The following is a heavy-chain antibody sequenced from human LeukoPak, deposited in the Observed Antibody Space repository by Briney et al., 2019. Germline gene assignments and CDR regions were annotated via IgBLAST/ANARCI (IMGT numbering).Heavy chain of an antibody. D-gene: IGHD3-22*01. V-gene: IGHV3-7*03. Sequence: GGSLRLSCAASGFTFSSYWMSWVRQAPGKGLEWVANIKQDGSEKYYVDSVKGRFTISRDNAKNSLYLQMNSLRAEDTALYYCAKDWDYYYVGWYFDLWGRGTLVTVSS. CDR2: IKQDGSEK. CDR3: AKDWDYYYVGWYFDL. J-gene: IGHJ2*01. CDR1: GFTFSSYW.